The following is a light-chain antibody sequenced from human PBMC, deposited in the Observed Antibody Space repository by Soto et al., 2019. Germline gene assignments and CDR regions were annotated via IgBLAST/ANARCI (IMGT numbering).Light chain of an antibody. CDR1: HDIGNY. J-gene: IGKJ4*01. CDR2: ETS. Sequence: IQMTQSPSSLSASVGDRVTITCQASHDIGNYLNWYQQRPGKAPRLLIYETSILETGVPSRFSGSGSWTDFTFTITSLQPEDIATYYCQQYDDLPSLTFGGGTRVDIK. V-gene: IGKV1-33*01. CDR3: QQYDDLPSLT.